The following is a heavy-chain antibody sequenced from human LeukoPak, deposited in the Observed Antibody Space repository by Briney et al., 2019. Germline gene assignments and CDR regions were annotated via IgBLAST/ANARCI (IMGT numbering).Heavy chain of an antibody. D-gene: IGHD3-22*01. V-gene: IGHV1-2*02. J-gene: IGHJ4*02. CDR2: INPNSGGT. CDR1: GYTFTGYY. Sequence: ASVKVSCKASGYTFTGYYMHWVRQAPGQGLEWMGWINPNSGGTNYAQKFQGRLTITRATSISTASMGISRLTSEDPAVRLCVRGVTMIVVVMLYWGQGTLVTVSS. CDR3: VRGVTMIVVVMLY.